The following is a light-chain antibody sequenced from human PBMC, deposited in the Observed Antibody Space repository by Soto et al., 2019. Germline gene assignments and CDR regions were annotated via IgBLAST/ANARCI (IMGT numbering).Light chain of an antibody. CDR2: SNN. J-gene: IGLJ2*01. CDR3: AAWDDSLNGGV. CDR1: SSNIGSNT. V-gene: IGLV1-44*01. Sequence: QLVLTQPPSASGTPGQRVTISCSGSSSNIGSNTVNWYQQLPGTAPKLLIYSNNQRPSGVPDRLSGSKSGTSASLAISGLQSEDEADYYCAAWDDSLNGGVFGGGTQLTVL.